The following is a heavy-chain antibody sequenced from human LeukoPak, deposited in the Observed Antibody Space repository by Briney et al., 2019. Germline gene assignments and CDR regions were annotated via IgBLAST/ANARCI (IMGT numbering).Heavy chain of an antibody. CDR1: GYTFTSYD. J-gene: IGHJ5*02. CDR3: ARVFRLRGVAVRYNWFDP. Sequence: ASVKVSCKASGYTFTSYDINWVRQAPGQGLEWMGWMNPNSGNTGYAQTFQGRVTITRNTSISTAYMELSSLRSEDTAVYYCARVFRLRGVAVRYNWFDPWGQGTLVTVSS. V-gene: IGHV1-8*03. D-gene: IGHD2-15*01. CDR2: MNPNSGNT.